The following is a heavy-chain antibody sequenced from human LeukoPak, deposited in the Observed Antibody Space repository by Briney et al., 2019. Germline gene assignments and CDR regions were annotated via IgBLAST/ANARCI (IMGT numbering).Heavy chain of an antibody. V-gene: IGHV3-30-3*01. CDR3: ARDGPDIAVAGYFDY. CDR1: GFTFSSYV. D-gene: IGHD6-19*01. Sequence: GGSLRLSCAASGFTFSSYVMHWVRQAPGKGLEWVAVISSDGSNKYYADSVRGRFTISRDNSKNTLYLRMNSLTAEDTAVYYCARDGPDIAVAGYFDYWGQGTLLTVSS. CDR2: ISSDGSNK. J-gene: IGHJ4*02.